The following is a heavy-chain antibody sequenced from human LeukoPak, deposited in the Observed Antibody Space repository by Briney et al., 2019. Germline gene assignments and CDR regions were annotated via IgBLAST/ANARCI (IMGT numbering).Heavy chain of an antibody. V-gene: IGHV3-64*01. D-gene: IGHD4-17*01. CDR2: ISNNGGST. Sequence: GGSLRLSCAASGFTFSSYAMHWVRQAPGKGLEYVSAISNNGGSTYYANSVKGRFTISRDNSKNTLYLQMGSLRAEDMAVYYCARDRGDGDYVPLDAFDIWGQGTMVTVSS. CDR1: GFTFSSYA. J-gene: IGHJ3*02. CDR3: ARDRGDGDYVPLDAFDI.